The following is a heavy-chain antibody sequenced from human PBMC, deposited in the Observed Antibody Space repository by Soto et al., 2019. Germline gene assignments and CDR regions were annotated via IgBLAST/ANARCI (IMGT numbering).Heavy chain of an antibody. V-gene: IGHV4-61*01. CDR3: ARAHEYYDILTGLGYYYYGMEV. D-gene: IGHD3-9*01. CDR1: GGSVSSGSYY. CDR2: IYYSGST. Sequence: PSETLSLTCTVSGGSVSSGSYYLSWIRQPPGKGLGWIGYIYYSGSTNYNPSLKSRVTISVDTSKNQFSLKLSSVTAADTAVYYCARAHEYYDILTGLGYYYYGMEVWGQGTTVTVSS. J-gene: IGHJ6*02.